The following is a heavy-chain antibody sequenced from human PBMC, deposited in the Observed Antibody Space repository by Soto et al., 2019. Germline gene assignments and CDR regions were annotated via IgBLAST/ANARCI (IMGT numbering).Heavy chain of an antibody. V-gene: IGHV1-69*13. CDR1: GDTSSSYA. CDR3: ARDGSGYRSRASPMDV. D-gene: IGHD3-22*01. CDR2: IIPIFGTA. J-gene: IGHJ6*02. Sequence: SVKVSCKASGDTSSSYAISWVRQAPGQGLEWMGGIIPIFGTANYAQKFQGRVTITADESTSTAYMELSSLRSEDTAVYYCARDGSGYRSRASPMDVWGQGTTVTVS.